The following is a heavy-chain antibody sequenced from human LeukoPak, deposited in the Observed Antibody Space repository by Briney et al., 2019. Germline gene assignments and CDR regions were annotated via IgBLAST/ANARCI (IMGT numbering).Heavy chain of an antibody. V-gene: IGHV1-69*13. Sequence: GASVKVSCRVSGHTFSSYAISWVRQAPGKGLEWMGGITPIFGTANYAQKFQDRLTNTADESKSTASMELSSLRAEDTAMYYCARSVYDSSGYYPFDYWGKGTLVTVSS. CDR2: ITPIFGTA. CDR3: ARSVYDSSGYYPFDY. D-gene: IGHD3-22*01. CDR1: GHTFSSYA. J-gene: IGHJ4*02.